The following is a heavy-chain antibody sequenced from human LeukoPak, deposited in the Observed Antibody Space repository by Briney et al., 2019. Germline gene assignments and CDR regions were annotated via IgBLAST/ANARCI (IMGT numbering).Heavy chain of an antibody. CDR3: ARDGGRFGLSNYYYYGMDV. CDR2: IYTSGST. D-gene: IGHD2-15*01. CDR1: GGSISSYY. J-gene: IGHJ6*02. Sequence: SETLSLTCTVSGGSISSYYWSWIRQPAGKGLEWIGRIYTSGSTNYNPSLKSRVTMSVDTSKNQFSLKLSSVTAADTAVYYCARDGGRFGLSNYYYYGMDVWGQGTTVTVSS. V-gene: IGHV4-4*07.